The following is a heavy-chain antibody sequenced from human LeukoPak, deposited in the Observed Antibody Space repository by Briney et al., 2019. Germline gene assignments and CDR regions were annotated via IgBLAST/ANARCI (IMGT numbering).Heavy chain of an antibody. CDR2: INPNSGGT. CDR3: ARDPKRYIVVVPAAPNWFDP. V-gene: IGHV1-2*02. D-gene: IGHD2-2*01. Sequence: ASVKVSCKASGYTFTGYYMHWVRQAPGQGLEWTGWINPNSGGTNYAQKFQGRVTMTRDTSISTTYMELSGLTSDDTAVYYCARDPKRYIVVVPAAPNWFDPWGQGTLVTVSS. CDR1: GYTFTGYY. J-gene: IGHJ5*02.